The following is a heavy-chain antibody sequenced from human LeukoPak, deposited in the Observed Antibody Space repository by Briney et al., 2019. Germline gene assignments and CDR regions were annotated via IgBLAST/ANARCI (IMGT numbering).Heavy chain of an antibody. J-gene: IGHJ5*02. CDR2: IYHSGST. D-gene: IGHD2-2*01. CDR3: ARDVVVPAAMRPTNWFDP. Sequence: PSGTLSLTCAVSGGSISSSNWWSWVRQPPGKGLEWIGEIYHSGSTNYNPSLKSRVTISVDKSKNQFSLKLSSVTAADTAVHYYARDVVVPAAMRPTNWFDPWGQGTLVTVSS. CDR1: GGSISSSNW. V-gene: IGHV4-4*02.